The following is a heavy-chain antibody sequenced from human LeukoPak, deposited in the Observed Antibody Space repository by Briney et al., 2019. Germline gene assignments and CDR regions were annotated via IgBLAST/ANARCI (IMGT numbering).Heavy chain of an antibody. CDR2: IHYSGST. CDR1: SGSISSYY. V-gene: IGHV4-59*01. Sequence: SETLSLTCAVSSGSISSYYWSWIRQPPGRGLEWIGSIHYSGSTSYNSSLKSRVTISVDTSKNQFSLKLSSVTPADTAVYYCARDPSNYDILTGKDDAFDIWGQGTMVTVSS. J-gene: IGHJ3*02. D-gene: IGHD3-9*01. CDR3: ARDPSNYDILTGKDDAFDI.